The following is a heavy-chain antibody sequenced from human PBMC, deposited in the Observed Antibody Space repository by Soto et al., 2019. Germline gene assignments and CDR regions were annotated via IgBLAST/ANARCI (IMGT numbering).Heavy chain of an antibody. V-gene: IGHV4-4*07. Sequence: SETLSLTCTVSGGSISSYYWSWIRQPAGKGLEWIGRIYTSGSTNYNPSLKSRVTMSVDTSKNQFSLKLSSVTAADTAVYYCARGLVVPAGIRYYYYGMDVWGQGTTVTVSS. CDR1: GGSISSYY. CDR2: IYTSGST. J-gene: IGHJ6*02. CDR3: ARGLVVPAGIRYYYYGMDV. D-gene: IGHD2-2*01.